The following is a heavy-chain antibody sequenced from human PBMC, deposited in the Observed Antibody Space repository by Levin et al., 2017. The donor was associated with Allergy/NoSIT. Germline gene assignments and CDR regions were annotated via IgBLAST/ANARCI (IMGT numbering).Heavy chain of an antibody. D-gene: IGHD2-2*01. Sequence: PSETLSLTCAASGFTFSSYWMHWVRQAPGKGLVWVSRIKSDGSESNYGDSVKGRFTISRDNAKNTLYLQMNSLRAEDTAVYYCARDRNFKCSSTSCDVAFDIWGQGTMVTVSS. CDR3: ARDRNFKCSSTSCDVAFDI. J-gene: IGHJ3*02. CDR2: IKSDGSES. CDR1: GFTFSSYW. V-gene: IGHV3-74*01.